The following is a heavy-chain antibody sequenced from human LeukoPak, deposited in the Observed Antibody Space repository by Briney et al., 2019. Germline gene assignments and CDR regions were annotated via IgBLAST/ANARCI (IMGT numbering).Heavy chain of an antibody. CDR2: IKQDGSEK. D-gene: IGHD3-10*01. CDR1: EFIFTTSL. V-gene: IGHV3-7*03. Sequence: PGGSLRLSCAGPEFIFTTSLIHWVRQAPGKGLEWVANIKQDGSEKYYVDSVKGRFTISRDNAKNSLYLQMNSLRAEDTAVYYCARVVGNYGSGSYHYDMDVWGQGTTVTVSS. CDR3: ARVVGNYGSGSYHYDMDV. J-gene: IGHJ6*02.